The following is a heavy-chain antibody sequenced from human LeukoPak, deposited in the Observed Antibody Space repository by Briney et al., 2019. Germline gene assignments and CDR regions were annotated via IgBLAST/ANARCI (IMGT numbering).Heavy chain of an antibody. J-gene: IGHJ4*02. CDR2: ITADNGNA. V-gene: IGHV1-18*01. CDR1: VYTFTNYG. Sequence: ASVTVSCMPSVYTFTNYGISWVRQAPGQGLEWLGWITADNGNANYAQKFQGRVTITADTSTSTAYMELRSLRSDDTAVYYCARALYCSSSNCYDGASDYWGQGTLVTVSS. D-gene: IGHD2-15*01. CDR3: ARALYCSSSNCYDGASDY.